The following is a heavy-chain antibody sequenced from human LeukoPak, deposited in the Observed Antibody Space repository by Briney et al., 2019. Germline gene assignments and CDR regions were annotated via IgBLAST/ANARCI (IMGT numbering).Heavy chain of an antibody. CDR3: ARDTSSSWYPEAYFDY. J-gene: IGHJ4*02. CDR2: ISSSSNYI. D-gene: IGHD6-13*01. CDR1: GFTFSSYS. Sequence: GGSLRLSCAASGFTFSSYSMNWVRQAPGKGLEWVSSISSSSNYIYYADSVKGRFTISRDNAKNSLYLQMNSLRAEDTAVYYCARDTSSSWYPEAYFDYWGQGTLVTVSS. V-gene: IGHV3-21*01.